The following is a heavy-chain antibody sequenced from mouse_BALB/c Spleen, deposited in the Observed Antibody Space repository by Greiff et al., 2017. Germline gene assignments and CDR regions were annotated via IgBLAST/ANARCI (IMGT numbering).Heavy chain of an antibody. CDR2: INPGSGGT. CDR1: GYAFTNYL. Sequence: VQLQQSGAELVRPGASVKVSCKASGYAFTNYLIDWVKQRPGQGLEWIGVINPGSGGTNYNEKFKGKATLTADKSSSTAYMQLSSLTSDDAAVYFCARSGGDIDDWGEGTTVTVSA. V-gene: IGHV1-54*01. J-gene: IGHJ2*01. D-gene: IGHD3-1*01. CDR3: ARSGGDIDD.